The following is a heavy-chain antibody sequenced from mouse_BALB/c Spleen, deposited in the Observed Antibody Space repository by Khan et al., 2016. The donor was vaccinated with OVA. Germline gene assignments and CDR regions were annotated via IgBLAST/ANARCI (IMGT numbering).Heavy chain of an antibody. CDR3: ARRADDGAWFAY. CDR1: GFSLISYG. J-gene: IGHJ3*01. D-gene: IGHD2-12*01. CDR2: IWSGGTT. Sequence: VQLQESGPGLVQPSQSLSITCTVSGFSLISYGVHWVRQSPGKGLEWLGVIWSGGTTDYNAAFISRVSISKDNSTSQVFFELNSLEANDSATYYCARRADDGAWFAYWGQGTLVTVSA. V-gene: IGHV2-2*02.